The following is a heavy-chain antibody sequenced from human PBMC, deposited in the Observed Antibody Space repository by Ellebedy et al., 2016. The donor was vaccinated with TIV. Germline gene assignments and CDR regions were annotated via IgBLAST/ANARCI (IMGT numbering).Heavy chain of an antibody. Sequence: PGGSLRLPCPPSGFTFSNYAMSWVRPAPGKGLQWVSAISATVGNTYYADSVKGRFTISRDNSKNTLYLQLNSLRHEDTAVYHCAKDQEGDYCSGNSCYFDYWGQGTLVTVSS. CDR1: GFTFSNYA. CDR3: AKDQEGDYCSGNSCYFDY. V-gene: IGHV3-23*01. CDR2: ISATVGNT. J-gene: IGHJ4*02. D-gene: IGHD2-15*01.